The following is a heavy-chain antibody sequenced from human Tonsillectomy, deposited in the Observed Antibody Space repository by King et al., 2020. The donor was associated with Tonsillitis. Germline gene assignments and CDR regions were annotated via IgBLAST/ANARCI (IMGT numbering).Heavy chain of an antibody. CDR2: IYSGGST. CDR3: ARDRYPPYGALPGAFDI. Sequence: VQLVESGGGLVQPGGSLRLSCAASGFTVSSNYMSWVRQAPGKGLEWVSVIYSGGSTYYADSVKGRFTISRDNSKNTLYLQMNSLRAEDTAVYYCARDRYPPYGALPGAFDIWGQGTMVTVSS. V-gene: IGHV3-66*01. J-gene: IGHJ3*02. CDR1: GFTVSSNY. D-gene: IGHD4-17*01.